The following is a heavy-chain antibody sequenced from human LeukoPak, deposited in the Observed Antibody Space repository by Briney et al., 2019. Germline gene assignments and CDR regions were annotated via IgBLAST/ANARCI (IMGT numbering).Heavy chain of an antibody. V-gene: IGHV1-8*01. D-gene: IGHD5-24*01. CDR3: ATSGGEMATIEGFDY. J-gene: IGHJ4*02. Sequence: ASVRVSCKASGYTFTSYDINWVRQATGQGLEWMGWMNPNSGNTGYAQKFQGRVTMTRNTSISTAHMELSSLRSEDTAVYYCATSGGEMATIEGFDYWGQGTLVTVSS. CDR2: MNPNSGNT. CDR1: GYTFTSYD.